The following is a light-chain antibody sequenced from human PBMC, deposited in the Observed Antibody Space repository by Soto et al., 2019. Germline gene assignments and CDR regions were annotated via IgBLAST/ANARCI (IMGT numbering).Light chain of an antibody. J-gene: IGKJ1*01. V-gene: IGKV3-20*01. CDR3: QQSGSSPWT. CDR2: LAS. Sequence: EIVLTQSPGTLSLSPGERATLSCRASQSVANNYLAWYQQKAGQAPRLLIYLASNRAAGTPDRFSGSGSGADLTLTINRLEPEDFAVYFCQQSGSSPWTFGQGTKVDIK. CDR1: QSVANNY.